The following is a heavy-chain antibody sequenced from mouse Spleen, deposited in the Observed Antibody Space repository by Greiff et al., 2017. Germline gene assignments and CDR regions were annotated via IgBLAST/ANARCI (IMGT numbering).Heavy chain of an antibody. J-gene: IGHJ4*01. V-gene: IGHV6-6*02. D-gene: IGHD2-14*01. CDR2: IRLKSNNYAT. CDR3: TRGYGYAMDY. Sequence: EVQGVESGGGLVKPGGSLKLSCAASGFTFSSYAMSWVRQTPEKGLEWVAEIRLKSNNYATHYAESVKGRFTISRDDSKSSVYLQMNNLRAEDTGIYYCTRGYGYAMDYWGQGTSVTVSS. CDR1: GFTFSSYA.